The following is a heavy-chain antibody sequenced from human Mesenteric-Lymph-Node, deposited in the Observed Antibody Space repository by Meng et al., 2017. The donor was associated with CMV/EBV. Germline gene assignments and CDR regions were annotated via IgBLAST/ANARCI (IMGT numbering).Heavy chain of an antibody. V-gene: IGHV5-51*01. D-gene: IGHD3-3*01. CDR3: ARFFPGGMDV. CDR1: GYNFPSYW. J-gene: IGHJ6*02. Sequence: KVSCKGSGYNFPSYWIGWVRQMPGKGLEWMGIIFPGDSDTRYSPSFQGQVTISADKSISTAYLQWSSLKASDTAMYYCARFFPGGMDVWGQGTTVTVSS. CDR2: IFPGDSDT.